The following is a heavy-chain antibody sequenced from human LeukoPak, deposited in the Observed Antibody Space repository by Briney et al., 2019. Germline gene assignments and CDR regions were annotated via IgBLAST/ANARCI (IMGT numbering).Heavy chain of an antibody. J-gene: IGHJ4*02. CDR3: ARATTMPFPPQL. D-gene: IGHD1-26*01. V-gene: IGHV1-69*13. CDR1: GGTFSSYA. CDR2: IIPIFGTA. Sequence: SVKVSCTASGGTFSSYAISWVRQAPGQGLEWMGGIIPIFGTANYAQKVQGRVTITADESTSTAYMELSSLRSEDTAVYYCARATTMPFPPQLWGQGTLVTVSS.